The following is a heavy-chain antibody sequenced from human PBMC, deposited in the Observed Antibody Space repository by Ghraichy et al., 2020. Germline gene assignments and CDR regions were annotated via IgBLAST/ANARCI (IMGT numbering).Heavy chain of an antibody. CDR3: ARGGFSYLRGRRYYYGMDV. Sequence: SVKVSCKASGGTFSSYAISWVRQAPGQGLEWMGGIIPIFGTANYAQKFQGRVTITADESTSTAYMELSSLRSEDTAVYYCARGGFSYLRGRRYYYGMDVWGQGTTVTVSS. J-gene: IGHJ6*02. V-gene: IGHV1-69*13. D-gene: IGHD2-2*01. CDR2: IIPIFGTA. CDR1: GGTFSSYA.